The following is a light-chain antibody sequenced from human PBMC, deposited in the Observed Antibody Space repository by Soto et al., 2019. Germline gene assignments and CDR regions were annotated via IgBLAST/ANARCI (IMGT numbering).Light chain of an antibody. CDR2: AAS. J-gene: IGKJ4*01. Sequence: DIQMTQSPSSLSASVGDRVTITCRASQGIRNYLAWYQQKPGKVPKLLIYAASTLQSGVPSRFSGSGDGTYFTLTISRLQPEDVATYYFQKYNSAPLTFGGGTKVEIK. V-gene: IGKV1-27*01. CDR3: QKYNSAPLT. CDR1: QGIRNY.